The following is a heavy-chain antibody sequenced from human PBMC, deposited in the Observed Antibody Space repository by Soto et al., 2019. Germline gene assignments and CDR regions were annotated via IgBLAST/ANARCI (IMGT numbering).Heavy chain of an antibody. D-gene: IGHD1-26*01. CDR1: GDSVSSNSAA. CDR2: TYYRSKWYN. V-gene: IGHV6-1*01. Sequence: SQTLSLTCAISGDSVSSNSAAWNWIRQSPSRGLEWLGRTYYRSKWYNDYTGSVKSRITINPDTSKNQFSLQLNSVTPEDTAVYYCARALWETYAFDIWGQGTMVTVSS. J-gene: IGHJ3*02. CDR3: ARALWETYAFDI.